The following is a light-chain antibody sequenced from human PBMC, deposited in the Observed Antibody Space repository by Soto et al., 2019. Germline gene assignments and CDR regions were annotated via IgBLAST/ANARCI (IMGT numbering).Light chain of an antibody. CDR3: QQYDYLPIT. V-gene: IGKV1-33*01. J-gene: IGKJ5*01. CDR1: QYVSNY. CDR2: DAS. Sequence: DIHITHSPSSLSSSVVYIFSITCQASQYVSNYLNWYQQKPGKAPKLLISDASNLDIGVPSRFSGSGSGTHFTFTISSLQPEDFATYYCQQYDYLPITFGQGTRLEI.